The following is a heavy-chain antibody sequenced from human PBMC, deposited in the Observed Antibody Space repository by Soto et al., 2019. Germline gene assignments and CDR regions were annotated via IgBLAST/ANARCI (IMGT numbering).Heavy chain of an antibody. J-gene: IGHJ3*02. CDR3: ARGKGIAAAGSIFWLSHPSAFDI. CDR2: IYYSGST. Sequence: PSETLSLTCTVSGGSISSGDYYWSWIRQPPGKGLEWIGYIYYSGSTYYNPSLKSRVTISVDTSKNQFSLKLSSVTAADTAVYYCARGKGIAAAGSIFWLSHPSAFDIWGQGTMVTVSS. V-gene: IGHV4-30-4*01. D-gene: IGHD6-13*01. CDR1: GGSISSGDYY.